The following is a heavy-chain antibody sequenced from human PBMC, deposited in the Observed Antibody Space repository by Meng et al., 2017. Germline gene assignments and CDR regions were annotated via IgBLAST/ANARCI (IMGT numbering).Heavy chain of an antibody. CDR2: IKQDGSEK. Sequence: GESLKISCAASGFTFSSYWMSWVRQAPGKGLEWVANIKQDGSEKYYVDSVKGRFTISRDNAKNSLYLKMNSLRAEDTAVYYCAREAPYYYGSGSYYPPNYYYYGMDVWGQGTTVTVSS. V-gene: IGHV3-7*01. D-gene: IGHD3-10*01. CDR3: AREAPYYYGSGSYYPPNYYYYGMDV. CDR1: GFTFSSYW. J-gene: IGHJ6*02.